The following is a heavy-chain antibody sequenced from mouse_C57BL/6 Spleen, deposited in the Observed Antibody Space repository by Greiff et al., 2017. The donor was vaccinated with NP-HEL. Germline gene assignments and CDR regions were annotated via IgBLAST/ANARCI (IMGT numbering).Heavy chain of an antibody. CDR2: INPNNGGT. D-gene: IGHD1-1*01. Sequence: EVQLQQSGPELVKPGASVKISCKASGYTFTDYYMNWVKQSHGKSLEWIGDINPNNGGTSYNQKFKGKATLTVDKSSRAASMELRSLTSEDSAVYYCARASYYGSPYFDYWGQGTTLTVSS. V-gene: IGHV1-26*01. J-gene: IGHJ2*01. CDR3: ARASYYGSPYFDY. CDR1: GYTFTDYY.